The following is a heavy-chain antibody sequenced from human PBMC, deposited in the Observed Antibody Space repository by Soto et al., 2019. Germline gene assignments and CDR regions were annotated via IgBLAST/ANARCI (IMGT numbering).Heavy chain of an antibody. D-gene: IGHD1-26*01. CDR2: ISYSGST. V-gene: IGHV4-31*03. Sequence: QVQLQESGPGLVKPSQTLSLTYTVSGDSISRGNYWSWIRQHPGKGLQWIGYISYSGSTYYNPSLKSRVTISADTSKSQFSLKLTSVTAADTAVYYCARAAPTAAVDYWGQGSLVTVSS. J-gene: IGHJ4*02. CDR3: ARAAPTAAVDY. CDR1: GDSISRGNY.